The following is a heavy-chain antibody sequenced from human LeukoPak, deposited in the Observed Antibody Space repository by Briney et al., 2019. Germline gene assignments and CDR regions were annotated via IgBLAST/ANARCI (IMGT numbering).Heavy chain of an antibody. D-gene: IGHD5-18*01. Sequence: GGSLRLSCAASGFTFSDWSMSWVRQTPGEGLEWVSTISERLKTYYADSVNGRFTTSRDNSKSILYLQMNSLRDEDTAVYYCVQDFRDWIRISRGGDSWGQGALVTVSS. CDR2: ISERLKT. CDR3: VQDFRDWIRISRGGDS. V-gene: IGHV3-23*05. J-gene: IGHJ1*01. CDR1: GFTFSDWS.